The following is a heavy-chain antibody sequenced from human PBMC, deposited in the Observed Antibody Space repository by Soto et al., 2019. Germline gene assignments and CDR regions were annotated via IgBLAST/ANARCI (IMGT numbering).Heavy chain of an antibody. J-gene: IGHJ4*02. Sequence: QITLRESGPTRVKPTQTLTLTCTFSGFSLSARPVAVGWIRQPPGKALERLALIYWDDDKRYSPSLMSRLTITKDTSKNSVVLTMTNMDPLDTAIYYCVHRAGIDGNWNGGYFDYWGQGALVTVSS. CDR1: GFSLSARPVA. CDR3: VHRAGIDGNWNGGYFDY. CDR2: IYWDDDK. D-gene: IGHD1-1*01. V-gene: IGHV2-5*02.